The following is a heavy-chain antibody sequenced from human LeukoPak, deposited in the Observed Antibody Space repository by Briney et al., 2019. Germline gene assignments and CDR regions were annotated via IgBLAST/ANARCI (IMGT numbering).Heavy chain of an antibody. CDR1: GGSISSGNYH. D-gene: IGHD6-13*01. CDR2: IYYSGAT. V-gene: IGHV4-39*07. Sequence: SETLSLTCTVSGGSISSGNYHWNWIRQPPGKGLEWIGSIYYSGATNYNPSLKSRVTISVDTSKNQFFLKLSSVTAADTAVYYCARAPVPGIAAAGSPLHWFDPWGQGTLVTVSS. J-gene: IGHJ5*02. CDR3: ARAPVPGIAAAGSPLHWFDP.